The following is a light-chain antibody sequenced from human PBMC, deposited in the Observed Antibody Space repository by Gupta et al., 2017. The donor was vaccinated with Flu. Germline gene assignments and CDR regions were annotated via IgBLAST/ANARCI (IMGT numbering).Light chain of an antibody. CDR3: CSYAGSYTWV. Sequence: QSALTQPRPVSGSPGQSITISCTGTSSDVGGYDYVSWYQQHPGKAPQLMIYDVSKRPSGVPDRFSGSRSGNTASLTISGLQAQDEADYYCCSYAGSYTWVFGGGTKLTVL. V-gene: IGLV2-11*01. CDR1: SSDVGGYDY. CDR2: DVS. J-gene: IGLJ3*02.